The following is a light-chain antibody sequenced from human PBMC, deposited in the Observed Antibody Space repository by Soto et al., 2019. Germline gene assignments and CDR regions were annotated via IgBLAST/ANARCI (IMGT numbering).Light chain of an antibody. CDR1: QSISSW. CDR3: QQYNSYSGT. Sequence: IHMTQSPSTLSASVLDIVTITVLASQSISSWLAWYQQKPGKAPKLLIYDASSLESGVPSRFSGSGSGTEFTLTISSLQPDDFATYYCQQYNSYSGTFGQGTKVDIK. J-gene: IGKJ1*01. CDR2: DAS. V-gene: IGKV1-5*01.